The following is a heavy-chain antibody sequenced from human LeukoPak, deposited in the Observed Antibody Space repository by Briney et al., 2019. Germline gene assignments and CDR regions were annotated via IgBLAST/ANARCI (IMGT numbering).Heavy chain of an antibody. CDR1: GYTFTSYY. J-gene: IGHJ4*02. Sequence: ASVKASCKASGYTFTSYYIHWVRQAPGQGLEWMGIINPSGGSTSYAQKFQGRVTITRDTSTSTVYMDLSSLRSEDTALYYCARAGSSGWYLGVYWGQGTLVTVSS. CDR2: INPSGGST. V-gene: IGHV1-46*01. CDR3: ARAGSSGWYLGVY. D-gene: IGHD6-19*01.